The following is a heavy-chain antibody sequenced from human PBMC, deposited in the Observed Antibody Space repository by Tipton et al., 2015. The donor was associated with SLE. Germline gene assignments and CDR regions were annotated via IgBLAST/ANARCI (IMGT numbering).Heavy chain of an antibody. D-gene: IGHD1-26*01. CDR2: IRYDGSNK. V-gene: IGHV3-30*02. Sequence: SLRLSCAASGFTFSSYGMHWVRQAPGKGLEWVAFIRYDGSNKYYADSVKGRFTISRDNSKNTLYLQMSSLRAEDTAVYYCVKMVSGSYWRFFDYWGQGTLVTVSS. CDR3: VKMVSGSYWRFFDY. J-gene: IGHJ4*02. CDR1: GFTFSSYG.